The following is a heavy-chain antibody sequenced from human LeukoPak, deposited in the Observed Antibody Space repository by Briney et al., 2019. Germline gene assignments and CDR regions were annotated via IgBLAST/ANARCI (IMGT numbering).Heavy chain of an antibody. Sequence: AASVKVSCKASGGTFSSYAISWVRQAPGQGLEWMGRIIPILGIANYAQKFQGRVTITADKSTSTAYMELSSLRSEDTAVYYCARSAMVSPFDYWGQGTLVTVSS. CDR1: GGTFSSYA. CDR2: IIPILGIA. J-gene: IGHJ4*02. V-gene: IGHV1-69*04. D-gene: IGHD5-18*01. CDR3: ARSAMVSPFDY.